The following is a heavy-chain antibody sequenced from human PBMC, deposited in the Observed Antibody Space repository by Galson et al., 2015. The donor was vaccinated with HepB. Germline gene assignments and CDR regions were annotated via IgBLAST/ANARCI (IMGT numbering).Heavy chain of an antibody. D-gene: IGHD4-23*01. CDR1: GFTFSGYS. J-gene: IGHJ4*02. V-gene: IGHV3-7*03. Sequence: SLRLSCAASGFTFSGYSMSWVRQAPGKGLEWVANIKQDGSDMYYVDSVKGRFTVSRDNAKYSLYLQMNSLRAEDTAVYYCVRDLDGGNALHYWCQGTLVTVSS. CDR2: IKQDGSDM. CDR3: VRDLDGGNALHY.